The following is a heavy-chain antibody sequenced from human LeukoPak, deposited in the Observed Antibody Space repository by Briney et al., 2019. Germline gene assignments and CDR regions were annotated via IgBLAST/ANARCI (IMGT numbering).Heavy chain of an antibody. Sequence: GESLKISCKGSGYTFTSYWITWARQMPGKGLEWMGRIDPSDSYTNYSPSFQGHVTISAAKSISTAYLQWSSLKASDTAMYYCARLEYDILTGYRFGYWGQGTLVTVSS. CDR3: ARLEYDILTGYRFGY. D-gene: IGHD3-9*01. J-gene: IGHJ4*02. CDR1: GYTFTSYW. CDR2: IDPSDSYT. V-gene: IGHV5-10-1*01.